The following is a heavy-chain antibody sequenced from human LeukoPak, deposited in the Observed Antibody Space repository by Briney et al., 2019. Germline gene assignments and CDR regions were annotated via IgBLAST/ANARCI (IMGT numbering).Heavy chain of an antibody. D-gene: IGHD1-14*01. CDR1: EFTFSNYA. Sequence: GRSLRLSCAASEFTFSNYAMNWVRQAPGKGLEWVSGISGGGGSTYYADSVKGRFTLSRGNSKNTLYLQMDSLGAEDTALYYCAKGSGINHYHWVDPWGQRTLATVSS. V-gene: IGHV3-23*01. J-gene: IGHJ5*02. CDR3: AKGSGINHYHWVDP. CDR2: ISGGGGST.